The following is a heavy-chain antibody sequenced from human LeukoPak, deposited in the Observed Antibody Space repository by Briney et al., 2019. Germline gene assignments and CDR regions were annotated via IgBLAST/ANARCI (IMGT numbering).Heavy chain of an antibody. D-gene: IGHD3-10*01. Sequence: SETLSLTCTVSGGSISSGSYYWSWIRQPAGKGLEWIGRIYTSGSTNYNPSLKSRVTISVDTSKNQFSLKLSSVTAADTAVYYCARSRGVSWFDPWGQGTQVTVSS. V-gene: IGHV4-61*02. CDR2: IYTSGST. J-gene: IGHJ5*02. CDR3: ARSRGVSWFDP. CDR1: GGSISSGSYY.